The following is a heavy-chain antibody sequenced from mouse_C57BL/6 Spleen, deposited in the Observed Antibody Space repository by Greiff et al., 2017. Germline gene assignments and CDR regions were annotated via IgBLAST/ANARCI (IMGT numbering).Heavy chain of an antibody. CDR3: ARSTTALDY. J-gene: IGHJ4*01. CDR2: INPSTGGT. D-gene: IGHD2-12*01. Sequence: EVQLQQSGPELVKPGASVKISCKASGYSFTGYYMDWVKQSPEKGLEWIGEINPSTGGTTYNQKFKAKATLTVDKSSSTAYMQLKSLTSEDSAVYYCARSTTALDYWGQGTSVTVSS. CDR1: GYSFTGYY. V-gene: IGHV1-42*01.